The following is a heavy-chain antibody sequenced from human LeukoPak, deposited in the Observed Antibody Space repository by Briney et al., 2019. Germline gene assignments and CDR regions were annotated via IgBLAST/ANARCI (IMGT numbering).Heavy chain of an antibody. CDR2: IHYSGST. Sequence: KSSETLSLTCTVSGGSISSYYWSWIRQPPGKGLEWIGYIHYSGSTNYNPSLKSRVSVSVDTSKNQFSLKLSSVTATDTAVYYCARGGVVARIFDFWGPESLVTVSS. CDR1: GGSISSYY. D-gene: IGHD6-19*01. J-gene: IGHJ4*02. V-gene: IGHV4-59*01. CDR3: ARGGVVARIFDF.